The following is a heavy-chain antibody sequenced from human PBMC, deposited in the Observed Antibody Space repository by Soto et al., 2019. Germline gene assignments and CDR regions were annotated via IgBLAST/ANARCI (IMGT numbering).Heavy chain of an antibody. D-gene: IGHD3-22*01. CDR1: GGSVSSGSYY. CDR2: IYYTGST. Sequence: KPSETLSLTCTVSGGSVSSGSYYWSWIRQPPGKGLEWIGYIYYTGSTNYNPSLKSRVTVSVDTSKNQFSLELSSVTATDTAVYYCARQGRYYYGSGFFPRTFDYWGQGALVTVSS. V-gene: IGHV4-61*01. CDR3: ARQGRYYYGSGFFPRTFDY. J-gene: IGHJ4*02.